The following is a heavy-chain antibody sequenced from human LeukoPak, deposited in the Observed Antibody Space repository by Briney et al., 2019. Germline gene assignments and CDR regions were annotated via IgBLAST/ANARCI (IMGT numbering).Heavy chain of an antibody. CDR3: ARVTGYMIEDYFDY. V-gene: IGHV4-59*01. Sequence: SETLYLTCTVSGGSISSYYWSWIRQPPGKGLEWIGYIYYSGSTNYNPSLKSRVTISVETSKNQFSLKLSSVTAADTAVYYCARVTGYMIEDYFDYWGQGTLVTVSS. D-gene: IGHD3-22*01. CDR1: GGSISSYY. J-gene: IGHJ4*02. CDR2: IYYSGST.